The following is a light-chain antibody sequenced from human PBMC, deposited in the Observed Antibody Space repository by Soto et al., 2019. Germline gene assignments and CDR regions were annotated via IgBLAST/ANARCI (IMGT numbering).Light chain of an antibody. V-gene: IGKV1-39*01. Sequence: DIQMTQSRSSLSASVGDRVTITCRASQSISSYLNWYQQKPGKAPKLLIYAASSLQSGVPSTFSGSGSGTDFTLTISSLQPEDFATYYCQQSYSTPFTFGPGTKVDIK. CDR1: QSISSY. J-gene: IGKJ3*01. CDR3: QQSYSTPFT. CDR2: AAS.